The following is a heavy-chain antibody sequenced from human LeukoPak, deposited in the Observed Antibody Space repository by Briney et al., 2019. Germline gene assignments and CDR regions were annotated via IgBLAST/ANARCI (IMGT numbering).Heavy chain of an antibody. D-gene: IGHD7-27*01. CDR3: ARGSGVGDY. CDR1: GFTFSSYN. Sequence: GGSLRLSCAASGFTFSSYNMNWVRQAPGKGLEWVSSISSSSSYIYYADSVKGRFTISRDNAKNTLYLQMNSLRAEDTAVYYCARGSGVGDYWGQGTLVTVSS. J-gene: IGHJ4*02. V-gene: IGHV3-21*01. CDR2: ISSSSSYI.